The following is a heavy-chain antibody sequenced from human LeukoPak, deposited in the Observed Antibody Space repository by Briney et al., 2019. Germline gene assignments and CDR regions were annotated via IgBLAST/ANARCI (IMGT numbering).Heavy chain of an antibody. CDR2: IEHDGSER. CDR3: AAGTGWKSEY. D-gene: IGHD2-8*02. CDR1: GLTSGSYW. Sequence: GGSLRLSCAASGLTSGSYWMTWVRHTPRQGLEWVANIEHDGSERNCMESVKGRFTISRDNGKNLLHLQMNNLRAEDTAVYYCAAGTGWKSEYWGQGILVTVSS. V-gene: IGHV3-7*03. J-gene: IGHJ4*02.